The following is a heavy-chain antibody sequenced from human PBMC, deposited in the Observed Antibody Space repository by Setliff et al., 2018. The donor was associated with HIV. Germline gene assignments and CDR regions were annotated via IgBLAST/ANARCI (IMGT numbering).Heavy chain of an antibody. J-gene: IGHJ4*02. V-gene: IGHV4-39*07. D-gene: IGHD1-26*01. CDR1: GVSISSSTYY. Sequence: PSETLSLTCTVSGVSISSSTYYWGWIRQPPGKGLEWIGSIHYRGSNYYNASLKSRLTILVDTSKNQFSLKLSSVTAADTAVYYCARGPSGTYYREFDFWGQGTLVTVSS. CDR3: ARGPSGTYYREFDF. CDR2: IHYRGSN.